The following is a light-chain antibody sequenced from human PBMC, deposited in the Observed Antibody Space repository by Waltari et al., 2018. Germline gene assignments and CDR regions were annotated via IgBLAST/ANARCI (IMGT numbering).Light chain of an antibody. J-gene: IGKJ2*01. CDR3: QQYGSSVMYT. V-gene: IGKV3-20*01. CDR2: GAS. Sequence: VLTQSPGPLSLSPGEGATLSCRASQSLTKRYLAWYQQKPGQAPRLLIYGASSRAAGIPDRFSGSGSGTDFTLTISRLEPDDFAVYYCQQYGSSVMYTFGQGTKLEIK. CDR1: QSLTKRY.